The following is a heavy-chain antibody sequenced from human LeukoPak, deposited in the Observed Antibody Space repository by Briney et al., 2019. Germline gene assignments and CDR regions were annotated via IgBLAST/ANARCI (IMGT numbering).Heavy chain of an antibody. J-gene: IGHJ4*02. Sequence: GSLRLSCAASGGSISSYYWSWIRQPPGKGLEWIGYIFYSGSTNYNPSLKSRVTISVETSKNQFSLKLSSVTAADTAVYYCARYDSSGYYYFDYWGQGTLVTVSS. D-gene: IGHD3-22*01. CDR1: GGSISSYY. CDR3: ARYDSSGYYYFDY. V-gene: IGHV4-59*08. CDR2: IFYSGST.